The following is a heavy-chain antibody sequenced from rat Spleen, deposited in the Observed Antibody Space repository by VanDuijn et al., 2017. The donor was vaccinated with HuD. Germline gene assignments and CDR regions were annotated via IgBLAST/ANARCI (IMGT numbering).Heavy chain of an antibody. CDR3: ARHGSTVASYWYFDF. J-gene: IGHJ1*01. D-gene: IGHD1-1*01. CDR1: GFTFSDYA. Sequence: EVQLVESGGGLVQPGRSLKLSCAASGFTFSDYAMAWVRQAPKKGLEWVATIIYDGSSTYYRDSVKGRFTISRDNAKSTLYLQMDSLRSEDTATYYCARHGSTVASYWYFDFWGPGTMVTVSS. CDR2: IIYDGSST. V-gene: IGHV5-17*01.